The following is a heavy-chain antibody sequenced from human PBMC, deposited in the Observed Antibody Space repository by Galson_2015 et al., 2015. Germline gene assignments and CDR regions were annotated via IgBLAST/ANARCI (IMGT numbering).Heavy chain of an antibody. CDR3: ARVHSSGWYLLDY. D-gene: IGHD6-19*01. CDR2: ISSDGSNK. V-gene: IGHV3-30-3*01. CDR1: GFTFSSYA. J-gene: IGHJ4*02. Sequence: SLRLSCAASGFTFSSYAMHWARQAPGKGLEWVAVISSDGSNKQYAGSVKGRFTISRDNSKNTLYLQMNSLRADDTAVYYCARVHSSGWYLLDYWGQGSLVTVSS.